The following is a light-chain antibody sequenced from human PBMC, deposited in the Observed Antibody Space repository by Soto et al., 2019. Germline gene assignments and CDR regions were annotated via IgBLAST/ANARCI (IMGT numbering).Light chain of an antibody. CDR3: AAWDDRLNGRVV. J-gene: IGLJ2*01. CDR1: SSNIGSNT. V-gene: IGLV1-44*01. Sequence: QSVLTQPPSASGTPGQRVTISCSGSSSNIGSNTVNWYQQLPGTAPKLLIYSNNQRPSGVTDLFSGSRSGTSASLAISGLQSEDEAEYYCAAWDDRLNGRVVFGAGNNLTVL. CDR2: SNN.